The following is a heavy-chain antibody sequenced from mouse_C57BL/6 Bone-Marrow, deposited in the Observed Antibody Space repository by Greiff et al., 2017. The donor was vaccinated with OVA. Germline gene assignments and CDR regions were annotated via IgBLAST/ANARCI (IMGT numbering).Heavy chain of an antibody. D-gene: IGHD1-1*01. Sequence: VQLQQSGAELARPGASVKLSCKASGYTFTSSGISWVKQRTGQGLEWIGEIYPRSGNTYYNEKFKGKATLTADKSSSTAYMELRSLTSEDSAVYFCARVRYYGDYWGQGTTLTVSS. V-gene: IGHV1-81*01. CDR3: ARVRYYGDY. CDR1: GYTFTSSG. CDR2: IYPRSGNT. J-gene: IGHJ2*01.